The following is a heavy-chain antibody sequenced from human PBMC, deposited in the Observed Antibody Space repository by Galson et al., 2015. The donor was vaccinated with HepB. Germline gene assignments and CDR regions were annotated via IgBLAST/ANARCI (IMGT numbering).Heavy chain of an antibody. D-gene: IGHD3-22*01. CDR3: ARGDYDSSGFFPPIDY. Sequence: WIGYIYHSGSTYYNPSLKSRVTISVDRSKNQFSLKLSSVTAADTAVYYCARGDYDSSGFFPPIDYWGQGTLVTVSS. V-gene: IGHV4-30-2*01. CDR2: IYHSGST. J-gene: IGHJ4*02.